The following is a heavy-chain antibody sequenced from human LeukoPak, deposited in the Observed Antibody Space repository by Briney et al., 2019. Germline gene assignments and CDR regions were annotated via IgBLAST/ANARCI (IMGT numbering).Heavy chain of an antibody. CDR2: IYLSGLSTSGST. Sequence: PSETLSLTCTVAGASLNNYHWTWVRQPAGKELEWIGRIYLSGLSTSGSTNYNPSLSSRVTMSLDTSKKQFFLNLTSVTAADTAVYYCTRGHFDSSGHNSYAPWGQGTLVTVSS. D-gene: IGHD3-22*01. V-gene: IGHV4-4*07. CDR3: TRGHFDSSGHNSYAP. CDR1: GASLNNYH. J-gene: IGHJ5*02.